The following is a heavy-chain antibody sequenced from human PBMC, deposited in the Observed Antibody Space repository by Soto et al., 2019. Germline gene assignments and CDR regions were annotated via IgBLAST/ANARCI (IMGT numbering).Heavy chain of an antibody. CDR2: IYYSGST. D-gene: IGHD2-2*01. Sequence: PSETLSLTCTVAGSSISSGCYYWNWICQHPGKVLEWIGYIYYSGSTYYNPSLKIRVTISVDTSKNQFSLKLSSVTAPDTAVYYCAIGLGRVPAAINDWLGPWGKESLCTAAS. CDR1: GSSISSGCYY. V-gene: IGHV4-31*03. J-gene: IGHJ5*02. CDR3: AIGLGRVPAAINDWLGP.